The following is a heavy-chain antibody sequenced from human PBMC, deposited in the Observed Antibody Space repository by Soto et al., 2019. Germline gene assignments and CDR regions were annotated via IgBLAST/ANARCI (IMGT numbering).Heavy chain of an antibody. D-gene: IGHD4-4*01. CDR3: AKDKLYSNYEYYFDN. CDR2: ISWNSGII. V-gene: IGHV3-9*01. J-gene: IGHJ4*02. CDR1: GFTFENYA. Sequence: PGGSLRLSCAASGFTFENYAMHWVRQAPGKGLEWVSGISWNSGIIGYADSVKGRFTISRDNAKNSPYLQMNSLRAEDTAFYYCAKDKLYSNYEYYFDNWGRGTQVTVSS.